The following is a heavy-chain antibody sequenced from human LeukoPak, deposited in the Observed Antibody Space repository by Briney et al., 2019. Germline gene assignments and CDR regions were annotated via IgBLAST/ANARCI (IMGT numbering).Heavy chain of an antibody. D-gene: IGHD4-17*01. CDR1: GFNFTYA. CDR3: AKGARGSTVTTVDY. Sequence: PGGSLRLSCAASGFNFTYAMSWVRQAPGEGLEWVSGISGNGISTYYADSVKGRFTISRDNFRNTLYMQMNSLRAEDTAVHYCAKGARGSTVTTVDYWGQGTLVTVSS. CDR2: ISGNGIST. J-gene: IGHJ4*02. V-gene: IGHV3-23*01.